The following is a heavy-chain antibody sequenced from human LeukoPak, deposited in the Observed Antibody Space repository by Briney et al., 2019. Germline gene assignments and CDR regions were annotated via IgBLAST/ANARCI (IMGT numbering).Heavy chain of an antibody. CDR1: GGSMSSYY. CDR2: INHSGST. D-gene: IGHD4-17*01. J-gene: IGHJ6*02. V-gene: IGHV4-34*01. Sequence: PSETLSLTCTVSGGSMSSYYWSWIRQPPGKGLEWIGEINHSGSTNYNPSLKSRVTISVDTSKNQFSLKLSSVTAADTAVYYCAYGKYYYYGMDVWGQGTTVTVSS. CDR3: AYGKYYYYGMDV.